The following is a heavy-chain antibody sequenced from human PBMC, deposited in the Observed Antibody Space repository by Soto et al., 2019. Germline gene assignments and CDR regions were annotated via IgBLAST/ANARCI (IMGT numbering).Heavy chain of an antibody. V-gene: IGHV6-1*01. CDR3: ARGIAVAGTHWFDP. CDR2: TYYRSKWYN. D-gene: IGHD6-19*01. J-gene: IGHJ5*02. Sequence: PSQTLSLTCAISGDSVSSNSAAWNWIRQSPLRGLEWLGRTYYRSKWYNDYAVSVKSRITINPDTSKNQFSLQLNSVTPEDTAVYYCARGIAVAGTHWFDPWGQGTLVTVSS. CDR1: GDSVSSNSAA.